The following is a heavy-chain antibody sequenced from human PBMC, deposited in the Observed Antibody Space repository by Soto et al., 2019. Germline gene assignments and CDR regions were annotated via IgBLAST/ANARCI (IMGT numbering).Heavy chain of an antibody. D-gene: IGHD2-8*01. CDR3: ARHLNYLYPRDYYMDV. CDR2: IYYSGST. J-gene: IGHJ6*03. CDR1: GGSISSYY. V-gene: IGHV4-59*08. Sequence: SETLSLTCTVSGGSISSYYWSWIRQPPGKGLEWIGYIYYSGSTNYNPSLKSRVTISVDTSKNQFSLKLSSVTAADTAVYYCARHLNYLYPRDYYMDVWGKGTTVTVSS.